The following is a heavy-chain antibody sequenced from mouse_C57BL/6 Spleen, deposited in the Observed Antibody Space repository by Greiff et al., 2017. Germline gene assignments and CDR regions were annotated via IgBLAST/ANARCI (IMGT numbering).Heavy chain of an antibody. CDR3: ARNEFDDYGDFDY. Sequence: EVQRVESGGGLVKPGGSLKLSCAASGFTFSDYGMHWVRQAPEKGLEWVAYISSGSSTIYYAATVKGRFTISRDNAKNTLFLQMTSLRSEDTAMYYCARNEFDDYGDFDYWGQGTTLTVSS. CDR2: ISSGSSTI. J-gene: IGHJ2*01. V-gene: IGHV5-17*01. D-gene: IGHD2-4*01. CDR1: GFTFSDYG.